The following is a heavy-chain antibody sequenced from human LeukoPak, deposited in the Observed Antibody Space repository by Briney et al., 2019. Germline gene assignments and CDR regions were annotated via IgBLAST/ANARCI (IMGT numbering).Heavy chain of an antibody. D-gene: IGHD4-17*01. CDR2: ISGSGGST. V-gene: IGHV3-23*01. Sequence: QSGGSLRLSCAASGFTFSSYAMSWVRQAPGKGLEWVSAISGSGGSTYYADSVKGRFTISRDNSKNTLYLQMNSLRAEDTAVYYCAKQVYGDYAVDYWGQGTLVTVSS. CDR1: GFTFSSYA. J-gene: IGHJ4*02. CDR3: AKQVYGDYAVDY.